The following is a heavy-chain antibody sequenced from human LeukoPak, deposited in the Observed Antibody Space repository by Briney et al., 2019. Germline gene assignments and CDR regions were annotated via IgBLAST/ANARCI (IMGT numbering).Heavy chain of an antibody. CDR2: ISGSGGST. Sequence: PGGSLRLSCAASGFTFSSYAMSWVRQAPGKGLEWVSVISGSGGSTSYADSVKDRFTVPRDNSKNTLDLQMNSLRAEGTAVYYCARGYYDTSGYYPFDYWGQGTLVTVSS. CDR3: ARGYYDTSGYYPFDY. D-gene: IGHD3-22*01. CDR1: GFTFSSYA. V-gene: IGHV3-23*01. J-gene: IGHJ4*02.